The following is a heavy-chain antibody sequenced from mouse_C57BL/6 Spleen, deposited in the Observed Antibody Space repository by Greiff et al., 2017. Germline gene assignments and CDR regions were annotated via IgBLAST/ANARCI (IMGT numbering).Heavy chain of an antibody. CDR2: ICGEGST. CDR1: GFSLTSYG. CDR3: AKWAITTVWYFDV. Sequence: VQVLESGPGLVAPSQSLSITCTVSGFSLTSYGVSWVRQPPGKGLEWLGVICGEGSTNYHSALISRLSISKDNSKSQVFLKLNSLQTDDTAMYYCAKWAITTVWYFDVWGTGTTVTVAS. J-gene: IGHJ1*03. V-gene: IGHV2-3*01. D-gene: IGHD1-1*01.